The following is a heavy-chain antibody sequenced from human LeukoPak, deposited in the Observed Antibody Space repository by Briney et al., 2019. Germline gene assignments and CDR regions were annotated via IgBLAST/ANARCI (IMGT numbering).Heavy chain of an antibody. CDR1: GFTFSSYA. D-gene: IGHD3-22*01. Sequence: GGSLRLSCAASGFTFSSYAMHWVRQAPGKGLEYVSAISSNGGSTYYADSVKGRFTISRDNSKNTLYLQMSSLRAEDTAVYYCVKDARTRTYYYDIGDFDYWGQGTLVTVSS. CDR2: ISSNGGST. J-gene: IGHJ4*02. V-gene: IGHV3-64D*09. CDR3: VKDARTRTYYYDIGDFDY.